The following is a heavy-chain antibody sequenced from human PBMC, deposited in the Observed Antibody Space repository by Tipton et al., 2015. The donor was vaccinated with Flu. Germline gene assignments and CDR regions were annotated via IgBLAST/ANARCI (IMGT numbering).Heavy chain of an antibody. J-gene: IGHJ4*02. D-gene: IGHD2-2*01. Sequence: TLSLTCTVSGGSISSGGYYWSWVRQPPGKGLEWIGYIYNSEHTKYNPSLKSRVTISMDTSKKQFSRQLRSVTAADTAVYYCARDPSLGMPDYFDYWGQGTLVTASS. V-gene: IGHV4-61*08. CDR2: IYNSEHT. CDR3: ARDPSLGMPDYFDY. CDR1: GGSISSGGYY.